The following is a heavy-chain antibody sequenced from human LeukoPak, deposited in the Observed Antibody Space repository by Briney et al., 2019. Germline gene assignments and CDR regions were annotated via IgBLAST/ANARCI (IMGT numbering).Heavy chain of an antibody. V-gene: IGHV3-49*04. CDR1: GFTFDDFD. Sequence: GGSLRLSCTASGFTFDDFDMSRVRQAPGKGLEWVGFIRSKAYGGTTEYAASVKGRFTISRDDSKTIAYLQMNSLKTEDTAVYYCARDVSTWFYWGQGTLVTVSS. D-gene: IGHD6-13*01. CDR3: ARDVSTWFY. J-gene: IGHJ4*02. CDR2: IRSKAYGGTT.